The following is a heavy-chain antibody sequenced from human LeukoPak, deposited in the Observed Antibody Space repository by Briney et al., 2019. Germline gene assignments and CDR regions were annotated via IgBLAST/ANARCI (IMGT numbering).Heavy chain of an antibody. CDR2: IYYSGST. CDR3: ARQRPARAGYYYDSSGSDHFDY. Sequence: SETLSLTCTVSGGSISSSSYYWGWVRQAPGKGLEWIGSIYYSGSTYYTPSLKSRVTISVDTSKTQFSLKLSSVTAADTAVYYCARQRPARAGYYYDSSGSDHFDYWGQGTLVTVSS. D-gene: IGHD3-22*01. V-gene: IGHV4-39*01. J-gene: IGHJ4*02. CDR1: GGSISSSSYY.